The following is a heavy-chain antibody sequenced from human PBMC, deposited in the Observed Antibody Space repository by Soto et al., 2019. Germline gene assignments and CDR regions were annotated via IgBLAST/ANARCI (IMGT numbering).Heavy chain of an antibody. D-gene: IGHD2-15*01. CDR2: IIPMFGTA. V-gene: IGHV1-69*01. CDR1: GGTFGASY. Sequence: QVQLVQSGAEVKKPASSVKVSCKASGGTFGASYVSWVRQAPGQGLEWVGGIIPMFGTANYAQKFQGRVTITADESTSTAYMELSSLRSEDAAVYYCARVGGSNWYDHWGQGTLVTVSS. CDR3: ARVGGSNWYDH. J-gene: IGHJ5*02.